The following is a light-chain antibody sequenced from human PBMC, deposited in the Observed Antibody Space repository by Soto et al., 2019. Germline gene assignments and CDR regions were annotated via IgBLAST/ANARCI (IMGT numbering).Light chain of an antibody. CDR2: TAS. Sequence: EIVMTQSPATLSVSPGERATLSCRTSQSVSDYLAWYQQTPGQPPRLLIYTASTRATGIPARFSGSGSGTELTLTISSLQSEDFATYYCQQYSNWPRTSGKGTRVEIK. V-gene: IGKV3-15*01. CDR3: QQYSNWPRT. J-gene: IGKJ1*01. CDR1: QSVSDY.